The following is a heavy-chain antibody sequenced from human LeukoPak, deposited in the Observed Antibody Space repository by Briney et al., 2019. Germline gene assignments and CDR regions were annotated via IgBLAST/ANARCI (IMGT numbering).Heavy chain of an antibody. CDR3: VRRRGEWEQWFDY. CDR1: GFTFSSYE. D-gene: IGHD1-26*01. Sequence: GGSLRLSWAASGFTFSSYEMNWVRQVPGKGLEWLSYISSSGSTIYDADSAKGRFTISRDNAKNSLYLQMNSLRVEDTAVYYCVRRRGEWEQWFDYWGQGALVTVSS. V-gene: IGHV3-48*03. CDR2: ISSSGSTI. J-gene: IGHJ4*02.